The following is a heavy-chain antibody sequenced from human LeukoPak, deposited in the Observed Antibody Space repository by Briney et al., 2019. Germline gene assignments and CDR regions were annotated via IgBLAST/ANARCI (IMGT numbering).Heavy chain of an antibody. CDR3: ARDVGYYDILTGYSTSPENWFDL. J-gene: IGHJ5*02. D-gene: IGHD3-9*01. Sequence: SSQTLSLTCTVSGYSISSGYYWGWIRQPPGKGLEWIGSIYHSGSTYYNPSLKSRVTISVDTSKNQFSLKLSSVTAADTAVYYCARDVGYYDILTGYSTSPENWFDLWGQGTLVTVSS. CDR1: GYSISSGYY. V-gene: IGHV4-38-2*02. CDR2: IYHSGST.